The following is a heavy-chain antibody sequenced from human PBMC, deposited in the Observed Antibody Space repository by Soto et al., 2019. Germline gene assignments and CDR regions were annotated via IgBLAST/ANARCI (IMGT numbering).Heavy chain of an antibody. CDR2: ISFDGSKE. CDR3: AKDLRTPVTATGDY. J-gene: IGHJ4*02. Sequence: LRLSCAASGLTFSNFVMHWVRQAPGKGLEWVTLISFDGSKEYYADSVKGRFTISRDNSKNTLYLQMNNLRAEDTAIYYCAKDLRTPVTATGDYWGQGTLVTVSS. CDR1: GLTFSNFV. D-gene: IGHD4-17*01. V-gene: IGHV3-30*18.